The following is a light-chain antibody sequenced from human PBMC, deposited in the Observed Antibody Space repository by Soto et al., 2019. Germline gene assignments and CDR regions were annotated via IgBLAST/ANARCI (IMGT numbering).Light chain of an antibody. CDR2: DAS. V-gene: IGKV1-5*01. J-gene: IGKJ1*01. Sequence: DIQMTQSPSTLSASVGDRVTITCRASQSIGSWLAWYQQRPGKAPNLLISDASGLESGVPPRLSGSGSGTEVTLTISSTQPDDVLADYYQQYDSYSPWSFGPGTKVEVK. CDR3: QQYDSYSPWS. CDR1: QSIGSW.